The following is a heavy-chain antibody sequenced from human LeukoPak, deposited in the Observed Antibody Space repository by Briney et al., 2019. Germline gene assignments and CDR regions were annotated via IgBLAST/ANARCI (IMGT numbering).Heavy chain of an antibody. V-gene: IGHV3-33*01. J-gene: IGHJ4*01. CDR1: GFTFSRFG. D-gene: IGHD2-21*02. Sequence: GGSLRLSCAASGFTFSRFGMHWVRQAPGKGLEWEAVIWFDGSSTYYADSVKGRFTISRDNSKNMLYLRMNSLRVEDTGVYFCARDSAPYCGGDCYFDYWGHGTLVTVSS. CDR2: IWFDGSST. CDR3: ARDSAPYCGGDCYFDY.